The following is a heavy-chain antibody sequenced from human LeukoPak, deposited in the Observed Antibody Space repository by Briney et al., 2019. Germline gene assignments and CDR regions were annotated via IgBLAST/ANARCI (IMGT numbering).Heavy chain of an antibody. CDR2: ISAYNGDT. D-gene: IGHD6-13*01. J-gene: IGHJ6*03. CDR1: GYTFTSYD. V-gene: IGHV1-18*01. CDR3: ARATDSSSWSYYYYYYMDV. Sequence: ASVKVSCKASGYTFTSYDINWVRQAPGQGLEWMGWISAYNGDTNYAQKLQGRVTLTTDTSTTTAYMELRSLRSDDTAVYYCARATDSSSWSYYYYYYMDVWGKGTTVTVSS.